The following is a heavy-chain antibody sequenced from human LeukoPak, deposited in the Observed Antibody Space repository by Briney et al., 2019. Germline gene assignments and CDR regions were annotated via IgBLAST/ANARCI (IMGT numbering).Heavy chain of an antibody. D-gene: IGHD6-19*01. J-gene: IGHJ4*02. CDR2: ISGSGST. CDR1: GFTFSSCA. V-gene: IGHV3-23*01. CDR3: AKGHKAVAGLGYFDY. Sequence: GGSLRLSCAASGFTFSSCAMSWVRQAPGKGLEWVPAISGSGSTYYADSVKGRFTISRDNSKNTLYLQMNSLRAEDTAVYYCAKGHKAVAGLGYFDYWGQGTLVTVSS.